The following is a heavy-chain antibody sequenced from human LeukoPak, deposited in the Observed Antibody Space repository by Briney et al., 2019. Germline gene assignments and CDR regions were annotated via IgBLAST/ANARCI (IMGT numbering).Heavy chain of an antibody. CDR3: ARARTGDFDY. D-gene: IGHD7-27*01. V-gene: IGHV1-46*01. CDR2: INPSGGST. J-gene: IGHJ4*02. CDR1: GYTFTSYY. Sequence: ASVKVSCKASGYTFTSYYMHWVRQAPGQGLEWMGIINPSGGSTTYAQKFQGRVTMTRDTSTNTVYMELSSLRSEDTAVYYCARARTGDFDYWGQGTLVTVSS.